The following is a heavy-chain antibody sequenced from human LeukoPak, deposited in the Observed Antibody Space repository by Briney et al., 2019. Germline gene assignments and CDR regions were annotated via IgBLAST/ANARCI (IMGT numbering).Heavy chain of an antibody. CDR1: GGSFSGFY. D-gene: IGHD5-12*01. V-gene: IGHV4-34*01. CDR2: ISHSGTT. CDR3: ASPKGYGGAFDI. J-gene: IGHJ3*02. Sequence: PSETLSLTCAVYGGSFSGFYWSWIRQPPGKGLEWIGEISHSGTTYYNPSLKSRVTISVDTSKNQFSLKLSSVTAADTAVYYCASPKGYGGAFDIWGQGTMVTVSS.